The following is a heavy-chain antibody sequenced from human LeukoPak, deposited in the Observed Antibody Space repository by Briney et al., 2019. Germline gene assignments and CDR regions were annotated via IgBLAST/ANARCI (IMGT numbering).Heavy chain of an antibody. CDR1: GYTFTSYY. Sequence: ASVKVSCKASGYTFTSYYMHWVRQAPGQGLEWMGIINPSGGSTSYAQKFQGRVTMTRDTSTSTVYMELSSLRSEDTAVYYCARDGDWAPYYYYYYYYMDVWGKGTTVTVSS. CDR2: INPSGGST. V-gene: IGHV1-46*01. D-gene: IGHD2-21*02. CDR3: ARDGDWAPYYYYYYYYMDV. J-gene: IGHJ6*03.